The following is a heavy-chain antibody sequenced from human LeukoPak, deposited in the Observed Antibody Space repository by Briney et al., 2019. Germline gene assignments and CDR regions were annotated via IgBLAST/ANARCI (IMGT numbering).Heavy chain of an antibody. Sequence: ASVKVSCKASGYTFTGYYMHWVRQAPGQGLEWMGWINPNSGGTNYAQKFQGRVTMTRDTSISTAYMELSRLRSDGTAVYYCARDCGGDCYSVYMDVWGKGTTVTVSS. J-gene: IGHJ6*03. D-gene: IGHD2-21*02. CDR3: ARDCGGDCYSVYMDV. V-gene: IGHV1-2*02. CDR1: GYTFTGYY. CDR2: INPNSGGT.